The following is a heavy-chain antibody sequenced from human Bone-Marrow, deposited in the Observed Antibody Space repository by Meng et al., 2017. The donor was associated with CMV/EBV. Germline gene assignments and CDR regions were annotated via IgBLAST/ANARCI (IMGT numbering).Heavy chain of an antibody. V-gene: IGHV3-21*01. J-gene: IGHJ4*02. CDR3: ARRQIVGATTFDY. D-gene: IGHD1-26*01. CDR1: GFTFSSYS. CDR2: ISSSSSYI. Sequence: GESLKISCAASGFTFSSYSMNWVRQAPGKGLEWVSSISSSSSYIYYADSVKGRFTISRDNAKNSLYLKMNSLRAEDTAVYYCARRQIVGATTFDYWGQGTLVTVSS.